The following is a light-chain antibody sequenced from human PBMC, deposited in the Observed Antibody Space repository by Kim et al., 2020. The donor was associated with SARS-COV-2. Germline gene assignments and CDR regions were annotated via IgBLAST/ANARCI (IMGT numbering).Light chain of an antibody. V-gene: IGLV3-19*01. J-gene: IGLJ2*01. CDR2: GRN. CDR3: QSRDSGGNVL. CDR1: RLRSYY. Sequence: SSELTQDPAVSVALGQTVRITCQGDRLRSYYATWYQQKPTQSPLLVISGRNNRPSGIPDRFSGSTSGNTASLTISGAQAEDEADFYCQSRDSGGNVLFGGGTRLTVL.